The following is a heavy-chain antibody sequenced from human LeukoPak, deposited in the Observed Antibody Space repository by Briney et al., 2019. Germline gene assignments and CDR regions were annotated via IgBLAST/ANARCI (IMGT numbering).Heavy chain of an antibody. J-gene: IGHJ5*02. CDR1: GYTFTGYY. D-gene: IGHD3-3*01. V-gene: IGHV1-2*02. CDR3: ARDTSPSAIRKIYDFWSGSNSWFDP. Sequence: GASVKVSCKASGYTFTGYYMHWVRQAPGQGLEWMGWINPNSGGTNYAQKFQGRVTMTRDTSISTAYMELSRLRSDDTAVYYCARDTSPSAIRKIYDFWSGSNSWFDPWGQGTLVTVSS. CDR2: INPNSGGT.